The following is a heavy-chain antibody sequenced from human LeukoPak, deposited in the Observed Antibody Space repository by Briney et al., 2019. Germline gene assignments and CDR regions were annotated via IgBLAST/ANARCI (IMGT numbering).Heavy chain of an antibody. CDR2: IIPIFGTA. Sequence: SVKVSCKASGGTFSSYAISWVRQAPGQGLEWMGGIIPIFGTANYAQKFQGRVTITADESTSTAYMELSSLRSEDTAVYYCARWYYYETSGLYYGSFDNWGQGTLVTVSS. V-gene: IGHV1-69*13. J-gene: IGHJ5*02. CDR1: GGTFSSYA. D-gene: IGHD3-22*01. CDR3: ARWYYYETSGLYYGSFDN.